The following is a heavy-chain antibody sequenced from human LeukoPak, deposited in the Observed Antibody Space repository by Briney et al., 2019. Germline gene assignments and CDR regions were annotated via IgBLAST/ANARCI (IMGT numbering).Heavy chain of an antibody. CDR1: GDSISSGDYY. D-gene: IGHD2-15*01. V-gene: IGHV4-61*02. J-gene: IGHJ4*02. Sequence: PSETLSLTCTVSGDSISSGDYYWSWIRQPAGKGLEWIGRISSSGSTNYNPSLKSRVTISVDTSKNQFSLKLSSVTAADTAVYYCAREVVIAATYDYWGQGTLVTVSS. CDR3: AREVVIAATYDY. CDR2: ISSSGST.